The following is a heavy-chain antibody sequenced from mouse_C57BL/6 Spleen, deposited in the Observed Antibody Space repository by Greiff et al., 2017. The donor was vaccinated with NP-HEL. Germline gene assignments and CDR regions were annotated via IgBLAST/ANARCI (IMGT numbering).Heavy chain of an antibody. CDR3: ARTIYYDAAWFAY. J-gene: IGHJ3*01. D-gene: IGHD2-4*01. V-gene: IGHV5-12*01. Sequence: EVQRVESGGGLVQPGGSLKLSCAASGFTFSDYYMYWVRQTPEKRLEWVAYISNGGGSTYYPDTVKGRFTISRDNAKNTLYLQMSRLKSEDTAMYYCARTIYYDAAWFAYWGQGTLVTVSA. CDR1: GFTFSDYY. CDR2: ISNGGGST.